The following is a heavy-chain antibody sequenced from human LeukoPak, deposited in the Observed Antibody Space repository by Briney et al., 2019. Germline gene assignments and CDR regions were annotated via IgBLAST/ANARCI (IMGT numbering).Heavy chain of an antibody. CDR1: GFTFSSYA. CDR2: INDNGDGT. CDR3: ARRPLYSSSWYPPFDY. V-gene: IGHV3-23*01. Sequence: GGSLRLSCAASGFTFSSYAMSWVRQAPGKGLKWASTINDNGDGTYYADSVKGRFTISRDNSYNTVSLQMNSLRDEDTGVYYCARRPLYSSSWYPPFDYWGQGTLVTVSS. J-gene: IGHJ4*02. D-gene: IGHD6-13*01.